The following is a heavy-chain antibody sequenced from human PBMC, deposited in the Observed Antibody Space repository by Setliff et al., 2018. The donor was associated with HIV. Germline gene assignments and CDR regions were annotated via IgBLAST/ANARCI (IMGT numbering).Heavy chain of an antibody. CDR1: GFTFSSFG. V-gene: IGHV3-30*18. CDR3: AKDRRFGELLSSWFDY. Sequence: PGGSLRLSCAASGFTFSSFGMHWVRQAPGKGLEWVAVASDDGKNIYYADSVKGRFTVSRDNYRNTVFLQMNSLRAEDTAVYYCAKDRRFGELLSSWFDYWGQGTLVTVSS. J-gene: IGHJ4*02. D-gene: IGHD3-10*01. CDR2: ASDDGKNI.